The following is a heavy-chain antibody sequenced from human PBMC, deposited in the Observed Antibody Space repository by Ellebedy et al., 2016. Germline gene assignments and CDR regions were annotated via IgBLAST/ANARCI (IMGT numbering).Heavy chain of an antibody. CDR3: AKEGPIAARRIDY. CDR1: GFTLSSYA. CDR2: ISYDGSNK. Sequence: GGSLRLSCAASGFTLSSYAMHWVRQAPGKGLEWVAVISYDGSNKYYADSVKGRFTISRDNSKNTLYLQMNSLRAEDTAVYYCAKEGPIAARRIDYWGQGTLVTVSS. D-gene: IGHD6-6*01. V-gene: IGHV3-30-3*01. J-gene: IGHJ4*02.